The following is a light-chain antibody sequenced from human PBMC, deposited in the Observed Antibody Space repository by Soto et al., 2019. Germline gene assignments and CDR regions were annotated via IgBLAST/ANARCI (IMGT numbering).Light chain of an antibody. CDR2: RNN. Sequence: QSVLTQPPSASATPGQRVTISCPGSSSSIGSNPVHWYQQLPGTAPKVLIYRNNERPSGVPDRFSGSKSGTSASLAISGLQSADEADYYCATWDDSLSGPVFGTGTKVTVL. CDR3: ATWDDSLSGPV. J-gene: IGLJ1*01. CDR1: SSSIGSNP. V-gene: IGLV1-44*01.